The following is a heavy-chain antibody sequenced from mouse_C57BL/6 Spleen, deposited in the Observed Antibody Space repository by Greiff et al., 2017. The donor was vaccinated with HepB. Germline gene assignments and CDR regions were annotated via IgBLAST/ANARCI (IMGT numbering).Heavy chain of an antibody. CDR2: ISSGSSTI. CDR1: GFTFSDYG. D-gene: IGHD2-1*01. CDR3: AGGDPLYYGNYGSAMDY. Sequence: EVKVVESGGGLVKPGGSLKLSCAASGFTFSDYGMHWVRQAPEKGLEWVAYISSGSSTIYYADTVKGRFTISRDNAKNTLFLQMTSLRSEDTAMYYCAGGDPLYYGNYGSAMDYWGQGTSVTVSS. J-gene: IGHJ4*01. V-gene: IGHV5-17*01.